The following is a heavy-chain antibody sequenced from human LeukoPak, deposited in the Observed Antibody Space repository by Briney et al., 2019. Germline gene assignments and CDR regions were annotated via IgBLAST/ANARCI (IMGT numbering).Heavy chain of an antibody. D-gene: IGHD3-22*01. CDR2: IIPIFGTA. J-gene: IGHJ3*02. Sequence: ASVKVSFKASGGTFSSYAISWVRQAPGQGLEWMGGIIPIFGTAYYAQKFQGRVTITADESTSTAYMELSSLRSEDTAVYYCAQPGKTMSDAFDIWGQGTMVTVSS. V-gene: IGHV1-69*13. CDR1: GGTFSSYA. CDR3: AQPGKTMSDAFDI.